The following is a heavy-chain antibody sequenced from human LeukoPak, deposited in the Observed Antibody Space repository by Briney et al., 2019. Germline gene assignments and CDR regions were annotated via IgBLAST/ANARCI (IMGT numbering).Heavy chain of an antibody. V-gene: IGHV3-74*01. Sequence: GGALRLSCAASGFTFSSYWMHWVRHAPGKGLVWVSRINSDGSSTSYADSVKGRFTISRDNAKNTLYLQMNGLRAEDTAVYYCARESIAAAGTVFDIWGQGTMVTVSS. CDR3: ARESIAAAGTVFDI. D-gene: IGHD6-13*01. CDR2: INSDGSST. CDR1: GFTFSSYW. J-gene: IGHJ3*02.